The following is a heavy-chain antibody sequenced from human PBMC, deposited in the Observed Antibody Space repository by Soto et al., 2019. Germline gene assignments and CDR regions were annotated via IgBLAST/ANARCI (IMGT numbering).Heavy chain of an antibody. Sequence: SETLSLTCTVSGGSISSSSYYWGWIRQNPGKGLEWIGSIYYSGSTYYNPSLKSRVTISVDTSKNQFSLKLSSVTAADTAVYYCARRLHCSGGSCYYEDWFDPWGQGTLVTVSS. CDR3: ARRLHCSGGSCYYEDWFDP. D-gene: IGHD2-15*01. CDR2: IYYSGST. V-gene: IGHV4-39*01. CDR1: GGSISSSSYY. J-gene: IGHJ5*02.